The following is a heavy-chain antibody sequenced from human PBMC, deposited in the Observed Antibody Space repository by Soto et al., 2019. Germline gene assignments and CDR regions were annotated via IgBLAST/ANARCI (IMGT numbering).Heavy chain of an antibody. J-gene: IGHJ5*02. Sequence: QVHLQESGPGLVKPSETLSLTCSVSGGTISGYYWTWIRQPAGKGLEWIGRIYSSGNTKYNPSLQSRVPLSLDTSNTQFSLRLTSVTAADTAVYYCARGQRFSDWFDPWGQGTLVTVSS. V-gene: IGHV4-4*07. D-gene: IGHD3-3*01. CDR2: IYSSGNT. CDR3: ARGQRFSDWFDP. CDR1: GGTISGYY.